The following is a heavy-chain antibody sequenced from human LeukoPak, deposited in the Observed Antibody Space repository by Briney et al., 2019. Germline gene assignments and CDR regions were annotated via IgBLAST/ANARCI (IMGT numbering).Heavy chain of an antibody. V-gene: IGHV4-34*01. CDR2: INHSGST. CDR1: GGSFSGYY. J-gene: IGHJ6*03. Sequence: SETLSLTCAVYGGSFSGYYWSWIRQPPGKGLEWIGEINHSGSTYYKPSLKSRVTISVDTSKNQFSLKLSSVAAADTAVYYCARDTRTNWGSGYTDVWGKGTTVTVSS. CDR3: ARDTRTNWGSGYTDV. D-gene: IGHD7-27*01.